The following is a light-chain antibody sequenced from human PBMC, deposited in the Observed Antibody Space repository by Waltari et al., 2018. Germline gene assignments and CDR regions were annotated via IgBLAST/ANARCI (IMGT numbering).Light chain of an antibody. CDR2: DVS. V-gene: IGLV2-11*01. CDR1: SSDGSGYNY. CDR3: CSYAGSYTSL. Sequence: QSALTPPRSVSGSPGQSVTISCTGTSSDGSGYNYVSWYQQHPGKAPKLMIYDVSKRPSGVPDRFSGSKSGNTASLTISGLQAEDEADYYCCSYAGSYTSLFGGGTKLTVL. J-gene: IGLJ2*01.